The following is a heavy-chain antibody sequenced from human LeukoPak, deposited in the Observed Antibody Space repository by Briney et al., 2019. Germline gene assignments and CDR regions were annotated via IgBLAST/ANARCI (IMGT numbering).Heavy chain of an antibody. V-gene: IGHV4-59*08. J-gene: IGHJ4*02. CDR2: IYYSGST. Sequence: SETLSLTCTVSGGSISSYYWSWIRQPPGKGLEWIGYIYYSGSTNYNPSLKSRVTISVDTSKDQFSLKLSSVTAADTAVYYCARRKGASLDYWGQGTLVTVSS. CDR3: ARRKGASLDY. CDR1: GGSISSYY. D-gene: IGHD3-16*01.